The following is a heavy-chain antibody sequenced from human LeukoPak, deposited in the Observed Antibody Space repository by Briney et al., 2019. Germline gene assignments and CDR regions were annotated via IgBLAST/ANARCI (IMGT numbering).Heavy chain of an antibody. D-gene: IGHD4-11*01. CDR2: IWSDGTNR. Sequence: PGGSLRLSCAASGFTFSSYSMNWVRQAPGKGLEWVAVIWSDGTNRYYADSVKGRFTISRDDSRNTVYLQMNSLRPEDTGVYYCARDAQRGFDYSNSLQYWGQGTPVTVST. CDR3: ARDAQRGFDYSNSLQY. V-gene: IGHV3-33*08. CDR1: GFTFSSYS. J-gene: IGHJ4*02.